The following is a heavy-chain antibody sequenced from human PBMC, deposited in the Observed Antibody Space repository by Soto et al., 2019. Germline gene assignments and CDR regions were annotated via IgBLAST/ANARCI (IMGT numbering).Heavy chain of an antibody. J-gene: IGHJ6*03. V-gene: IGHV1-2*04. Sequence: ASVKVSCKASGYTFTGYYMHWVRQAPGQGLEWMGWINPNSGGTNYAQKFQGWVTMTRDTSISTAYMELSRLRSDDTAVYYCARAAGRCSSTSCYEANYYYYMDVWGKGTTVTVSS. CDR1: GYTFTGYY. CDR3: ARAAGRCSSTSCYEANYYYYMDV. D-gene: IGHD2-2*01. CDR2: INPNSGGT.